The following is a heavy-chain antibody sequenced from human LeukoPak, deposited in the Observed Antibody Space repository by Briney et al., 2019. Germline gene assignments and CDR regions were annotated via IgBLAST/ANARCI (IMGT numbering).Heavy chain of an antibody. CDR2: IDWDDDK. Sequence: SGPALVKPTQTLTLTCTFSGFSLSTSGMCVSWIRQPPGKALEWLARIDWDDDKYYSTSLKTRLTISKDTSKNQVVPTMTNMDPVDTATYYCARYTVVHYGMDVWGQGTTVTVSS. CDR1: GFSLSTSGMC. D-gene: IGHD4-23*01. CDR3: ARYTVVHYGMDV. J-gene: IGHJ6*02. V-gene: IGHV2-70*11.